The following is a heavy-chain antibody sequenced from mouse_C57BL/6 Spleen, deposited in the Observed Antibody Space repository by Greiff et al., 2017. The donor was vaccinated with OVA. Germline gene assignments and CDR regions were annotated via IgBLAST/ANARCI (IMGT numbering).Heavy chain of an antibody. CDR2: IYPGSGST. J-gene: IGHJ2*01. CDR1: GYTFTSYW. CDR3: AIPSYYCNVDY. V-gene: IGHV1-55*01. D-gene: IGHD2-10*01. Sequence: QVQLQQPGAELVKPGASVKMSCKASGYTFTSYWINWVKQRPGQGLEWIGDIYPGSGSTNYNEKFKSKATLTVDTSSSTAYMQLSSLTSEDSAVYYCAIPSYYCNVDYWGPGTTLTVSS.